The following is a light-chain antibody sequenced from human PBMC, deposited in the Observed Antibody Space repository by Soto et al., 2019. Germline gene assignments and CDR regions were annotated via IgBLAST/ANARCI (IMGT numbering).Light chain of an antibody. CDR3: QQYNKWPLT. CDR1: QSVYTT. J-gene: IGKJ4*02. Sequence: EIVMTQSPATLSVSPGEIATLSCWASQSVYTTLAWYQQKPGQAPRPLIYVASTRATGIPARFSGTVSATEFTLTISSLHSEDAAVDYCQQYNKWPLTFGGGTKVEI. CDR2: VAS. V-gene: IGKV3-15*01.